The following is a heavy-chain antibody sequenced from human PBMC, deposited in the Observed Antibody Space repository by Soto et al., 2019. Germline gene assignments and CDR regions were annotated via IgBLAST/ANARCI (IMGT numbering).Heavy chain of an antibody. CDR2: IWYDGSNK. D-gene: IGHD3-22*01. CDR1: GFTFSSYG. J-gene: IGHJ4*02. Sequence: PGGSLRLSCAASGFTFSSYGMHWVRQAPGKGLEWVAVIWYDGSNKYYADSVKGRFTISRDNSKNTLYLQMNSLRAEDTAVYYCARDSLVYYYDSSGYFNYWGQGTLVTVSS. CDR3: ARDSLVYYYDSSGYFNY. V-gene: IGHV3-33*01.